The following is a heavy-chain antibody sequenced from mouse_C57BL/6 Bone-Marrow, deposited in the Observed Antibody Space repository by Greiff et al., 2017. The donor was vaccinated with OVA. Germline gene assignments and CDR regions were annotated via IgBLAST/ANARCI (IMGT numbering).Heavy chain of an antibody. CDR3: ARYGLYYYCSSYGYFDV. CDR2: IYPGSGNT. J-gene: IGHJ1*03. D-gene: IGHD1-1*01. Sequence: LVESGAELVRPGASVKLSCKASGYTFTDYYINWVKQRPGQGLEWIARIYPGSGNTYYNEKFKGKATLTAEKSSSTAYMQLSSLTSEDSAVYFCARYGLYYYCSSYGYFDVWGTGTTVTFVS. V-gene: IGHV1-76*01. CDR1: GYTFTDYY.